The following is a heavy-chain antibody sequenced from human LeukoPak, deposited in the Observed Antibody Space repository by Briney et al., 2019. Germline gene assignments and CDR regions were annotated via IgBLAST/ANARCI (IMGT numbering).Heavy chain of an antibody. CDR2: INPNSGGT. CDR3: ARVFTRSYHLGDY. J-gene: IGHJ4*02. CDR1: GYTFAGYY. V-gene: IGHV1-2*02. Sequence: ASVKVSCKASGYTFAGYYMHWVRQAPGQGLEWMGWINPNSGGTNYAQKFQGRVTMTRDTSISTAYMELSRLRSDDTAVYYCARVFTRSYHLGDYWGQGTLVTVSS. D-gene: IGHD2-2*01.